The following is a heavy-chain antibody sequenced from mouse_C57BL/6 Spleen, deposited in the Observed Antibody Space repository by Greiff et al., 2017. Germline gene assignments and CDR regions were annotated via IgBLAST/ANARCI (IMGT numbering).Heavy chain of an antibody. V-gene: IGHV3-6*01. CDR2: ISYDGSN. Sequence: EVKLMESGPGLVKPSQSLSLTCSVTGYSITSGYYWNWIRQFPGNKLEWMGYISYDGSNNYNPSLKNRISITRDTSKNQFFLKLNSVTTEDTATYYCARGRITTVDYAMDYWGQGTSVTVSS. D-gene: IGHD1-1*01. CDR1: GYSITSGYY. J-gene: IGHJ4*01. CDR3: ARGRITTVDYAMDY.